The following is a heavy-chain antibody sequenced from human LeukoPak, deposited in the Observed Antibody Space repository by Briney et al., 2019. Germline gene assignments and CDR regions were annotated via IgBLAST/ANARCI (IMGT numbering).Heavy chain of an antibody. CDR2: MNPNSGNT. CDR3: ATHRACSSTSCYTYYYYYGMDV. Sequence: ASVKVSCKASGYTFTSYDTNWVRQATGQGLEWMGWMNPNSGNTGYAQKFQGRVTMTRNTSISTAYMELSSLRSEDTAVYYCATHRACSSTSCYTYYYYYGMDVWGQGTTVTVSS. D-gene: IGHD2-2*02. J-gene: IGHJ6*02. V-gene: IGHV1-8*01. CDR1: GYTFTSYD.